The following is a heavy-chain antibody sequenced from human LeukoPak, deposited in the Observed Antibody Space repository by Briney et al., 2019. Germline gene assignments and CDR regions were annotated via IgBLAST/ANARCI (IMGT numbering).Heavy chain of an antibody. CDR2: MYYSGST. J-gene: IGHJ4*02. D-gene: IGHD1-1*01. CDR1: GDSISSDF. Sequence: SETLSLTCTVSGDSISSDFWSWIRKPPGKGLEWIGYMYYSGSTNYNPSLKSRVTMSVDTSKNQFSLKLSSVTAADTAVYYCARKEGTHWGQGTLVTVSS. V-gene: IGHV4-59*01. CDR3: ARKEGTH.